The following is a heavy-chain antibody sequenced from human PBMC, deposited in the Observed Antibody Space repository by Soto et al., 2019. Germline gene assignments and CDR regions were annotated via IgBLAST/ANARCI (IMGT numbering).Heavy chain of an antibody. CDR2: ISYDGSNQ. J-gene: IGHJ4*02. V-gene: IGHV3-30-3*01. CDR3: AREGYYDYVWGSYHYPGVIDY. Sequence: GGSLRLSCAASGFTFDAYAMYWVRQTPDKGLEWVSVISYDGSNQYYVDSVKGRFTISRDNSKNTLYLQMNSLKPEDTAMYYCAREGYYDYVWGSYHYPGVIDYWGQGILVTVSS. CDR1: GFTFDAYA. D-gene: IGHD3-16*02.